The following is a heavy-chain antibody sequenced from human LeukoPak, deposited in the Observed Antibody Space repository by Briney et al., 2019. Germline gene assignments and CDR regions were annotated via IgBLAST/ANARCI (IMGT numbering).Heavy chain of an antibody. CDR3: TRDRGTYNWFDP. J-gene: IGHJ5*02. CDR2: IDKKDNLYAT. Sequence: GGSLKLSCAASGFTFSGSAVHWVRQSSGKGLEWVGHIDKKDNLYATAYAESVKGRFTISRGDSKDTAFLHMDSLKTEDTALYYGTRDRGTYNWFDPWGQGTLVTVSS. V-gene: IGHV3-73*01. D-gene: IGHD2-15*01. CDR1: GFTFSGSA.